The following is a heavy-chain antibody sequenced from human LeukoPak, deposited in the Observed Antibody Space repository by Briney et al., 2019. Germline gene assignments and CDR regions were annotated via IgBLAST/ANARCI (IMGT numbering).Heavy chain of an antibody. CDR1: GFTFSSYW. V-gene: IGHV3-7*03. D-gene: IGHD2-2*01. J-gene: IGHJ4*02. Sequence: GGSLRLSCAASGFTFSSYWMSWVRQAPGKGLEWVANIKQDGSEKYYVDSVKGRFTISRDNAKNSLYLQMNSLRAEDTAVYYCAKFPLGVVVPAAIHFDYWGQGTLVTVSS. CDR3: AKFPLGVVVPAAIHFDY. CDR2: IKQDGSEK.